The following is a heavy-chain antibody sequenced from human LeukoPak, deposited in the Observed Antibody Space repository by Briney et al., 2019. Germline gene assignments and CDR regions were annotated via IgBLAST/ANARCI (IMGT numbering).Heavy chain of an antibody. CDR2: IYTSGSP. CDR3: ARASKTYCGGDCYFPPPLDY. J-gene: IGHJ4*02. CDR1: GNSISSYY. V-gene: IGHV4-4*07. D-gene: IGHD2-21*02. Sequence: SETLSLTCTVSGNSISSYYWSWIRQPAGKGLEWIGRIYTSGSPNYNPSLKSRVTMSVDTSKNQFSLKLSSVTAADTAVYYCARASKTYCGGDCYFPPPLDYWGQGTLVTVSS.